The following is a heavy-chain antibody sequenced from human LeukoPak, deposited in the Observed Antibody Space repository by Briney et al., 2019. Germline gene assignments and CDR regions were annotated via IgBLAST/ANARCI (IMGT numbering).Heavy chain of an antibody. Sequence: SETLSLTCSVSDDSINSNDYYWDWIRQPPGKGLEWVASISFGGNTYHNPSLKSRLTVSVDTSKNQVSLNLRSVAAADTAVYYCARLRGSSTSHMDVWGKGTTVTVSS. J-gene: IGHJ6*03. D-gene: IGHD2-2*01. CDR3: ARLRGSSTSHMDV. CDR1: DDSINSNDYY. CDR2: ISFGGNT. V-gene: IGHV4-39*07.